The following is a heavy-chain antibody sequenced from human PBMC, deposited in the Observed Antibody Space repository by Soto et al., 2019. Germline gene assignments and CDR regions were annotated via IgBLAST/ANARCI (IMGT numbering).Heavy chain of an antibody. D-gene: IGHD5-18*01. CDR2: IYYSGRT. Sequence: SETLSLTCTVSGGSISGYYWSWIRQPPGKGLKWIGYIYYSGRTNYSPSLKSRVTISVDTSKNKFSLKMTTVTAANTAVYYCARLGYSYGRGDYYFDYWGQGTQVTVSS. CDR3: ARLGYSYGRGDYYFDY. J-gene: IGHJ4*02. CDR1: GGSISGYY. V-gene: IGHV4-59*01.